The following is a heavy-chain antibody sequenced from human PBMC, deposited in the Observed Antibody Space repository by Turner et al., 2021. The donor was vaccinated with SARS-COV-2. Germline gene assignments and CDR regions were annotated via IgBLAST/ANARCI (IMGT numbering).Heavy chain of an antibody. CDR1: GGSIKSDF. Sequence: QVQLQESGPGLLRPSETLSLTCTVSGGSIKSDFWSWIRQPPGKRLEWIGYIYYRGSTNYNPSLKSRLTMSVDTSKNQFSLTLSSVTAADTAIYYCARESRFNWLDSWGQGTLVTFSS. V-gene: IGHV4-59*01. J-gene: IGHJ5*01. D-gene: IGHD3-3*01. CDR3: ARESRFNWLDS. CDR2: IYYRGST.